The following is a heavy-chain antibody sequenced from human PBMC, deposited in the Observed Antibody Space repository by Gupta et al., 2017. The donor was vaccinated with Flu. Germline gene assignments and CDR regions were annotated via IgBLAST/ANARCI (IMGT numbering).Heavy chain of an antibody. J-gene: IGHJ4*02. Sequence: QAPGQGLEWMGIINPSGGSTSYARKFQGRVTMTRDTSTSTVYMELSSLRSEDTAVYYCARPPDSSSREGIRYWGQGTLVTVSS. V-gene: IGHV1-46*01. D-gene: IGHD6-13*01. CDR2: INPSGGST. CDR3: ARPPDSSSREGIRY.